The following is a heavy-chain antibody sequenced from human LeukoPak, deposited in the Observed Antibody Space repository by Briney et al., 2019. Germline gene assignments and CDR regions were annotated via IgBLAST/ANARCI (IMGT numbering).Heavy chain of an antibody. Sequence: GGSLRLSCAASGFTFSSYGMHWVRQAPGKGLEWVAVISYDGSNKYYADSVKGRFTISRDNSKNTLYLQMNSLRAEDTAVYYCVKDLSSSWYRGFDYWGQGTLVTVSS. D-gene: IGHD6-13*01. CDR3: VKDLSSSWYRGFDY. CDR2: ISYDGSNK. J-gene: IGHJ4*02. V-gene: IGHV3-30*18. CDR1: GFTFSSYG.